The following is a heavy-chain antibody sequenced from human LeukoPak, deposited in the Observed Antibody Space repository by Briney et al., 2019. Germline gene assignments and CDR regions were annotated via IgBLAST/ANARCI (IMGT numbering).Heavy chain of an antibody. CDR3: ARRGLYFDY. CDR2: ISSSGSTI. Sequence: GGSLRLSCAASGFTFSTYEMNWVRQAPGKGLEWVSYISSSGSTIHYADSVKGRFTISRDNAKNSLYLQMNSQRVEDTAVYYCARRGLYFDYWGQGTLVTVSS. J-gene: IGHJ4*02. CDR1: GFTFSTYE. V-gene: IGHV3-48*03. D-gene: IGHD3-10*01.